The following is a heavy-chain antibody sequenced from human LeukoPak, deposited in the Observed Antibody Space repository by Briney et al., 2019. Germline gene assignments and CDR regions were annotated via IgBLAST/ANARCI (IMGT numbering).Heavy chain of an antibody. CDR2: IYSGDSDT. V-gene: IGHV5-51*01. CDR1: GYSFTSYW. J-gene: IGHJ4*02. D-gene: IGHD2-15*01. CDR3: ARTVVVAASGIGNDY. Sequence: GESLKISCKGSGYSFTSYWIGWVRQMPGKGLEWMGIIYSGDSDTRYSPSFQGQVTISADKSISTAYLQWSSLKASDTAMYYCARTVVVAASGIGNDYWGQGTLVTVSS.